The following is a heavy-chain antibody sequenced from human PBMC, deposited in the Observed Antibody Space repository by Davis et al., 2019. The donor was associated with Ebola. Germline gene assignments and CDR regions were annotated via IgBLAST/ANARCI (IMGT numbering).Heavy chain of an antibody. Sequence: SQTLSLTCAVYGGSFSGYYWSWIRQPPGKGLEWIGEINHSGSTNYNPSLKSRVTISVDTSKNQFSLKLSPVTAADTAVYYCARLRYRARGDYSYGMDVWGQGTTVTVSS. J-gene: IGHJ6*02. V-gene: IGHV4-34*01. CDR1: GGSFSGYY. CDR3: ARLRYRARGDYSYGMDV. CDR2: INHSGST. D-gene: IGHD1-14*01.